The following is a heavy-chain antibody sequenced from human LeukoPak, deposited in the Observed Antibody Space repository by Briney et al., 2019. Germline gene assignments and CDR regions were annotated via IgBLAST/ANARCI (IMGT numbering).Heavy chain of an antibody. Sequence: GASLRLSCAASGFTFSDYYMSWIRQAPGKGLEWVSYISSSGSTIYYADSVKGRFTISRDNAKNSLYLQMNSLRAEDTAVYYCTRDGVAGTLDPYENNRFDPWGQGTLVTVSS. CDR1: GFTFSDYY. D-gene: IGHD6-19*01. J-gene: IGHJ5*02. CDR3: TRDGVAGTLDPYENNRFDP. CDR2: ISSSGSTI. V-gene: IGHV3-11*01.